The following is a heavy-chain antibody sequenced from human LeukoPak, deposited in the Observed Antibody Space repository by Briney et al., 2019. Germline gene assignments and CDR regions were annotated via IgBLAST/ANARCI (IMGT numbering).Heavy chain of an antibody. D-gene: IGHD5-24*01. CDR1: GFTFSSYA. V-gene: IGHV3-23*01. CDR2: ISGSGGST. J-gene: IGHJ6*02. Sequence: PGGSLRLSCAASGFTFSSYAMSWVRQAPGEGLEWVSDISGSGGSTYYADSVKRRFTISRDNSKNTLYLQMNSLRADDTAVYYCAKPMASYYYYGMDVWGQGTTVTVSS. CDR3: AKPMASYYYYGMDV.